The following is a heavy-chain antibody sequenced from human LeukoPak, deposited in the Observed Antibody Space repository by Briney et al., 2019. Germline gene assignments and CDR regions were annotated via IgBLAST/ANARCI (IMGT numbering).Heavy chain of an antibody. V-gene: IGHV3-23*01. J-gene: IGHJ4*02. CDR1: GFTFSSHA. Sequence: GGSLRVSCAASGFTFSSHAMSWVRQAPGKGLEWVSAISSGGGSTYYADSVKGRFTISRDNSKNTLYLQMNSLRAEDTAVYYCAKDRSLNYYGSGSILDYWGQGTLVTVSS. CDR3: AKDRSLNYYGSGSILDY. D-gene: IGHD3-10*01. CDR2: ISSGGGST.